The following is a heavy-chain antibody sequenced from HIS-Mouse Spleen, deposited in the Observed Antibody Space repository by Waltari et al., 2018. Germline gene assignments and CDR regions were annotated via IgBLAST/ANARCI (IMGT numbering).Heavy chain of an antibody. J-gene: IGHJ4*02. V-gene: IGHV1-2*02. CDR1: GYTFTGYY. CDR3: ARAVIVVVVAATPYFDY. Sequence: QVQLVQSGAEVKKPGASVKVSCKASGYTFTGYYMHWLRQAPGQGLEWMGWINPNSGGTNYAQKFQGRVTMTRDTSISTAYMELSRLRSDDTAVYYCARAVIVVVVAATPYFDYWGQGTLVTVSS. CDR2: INPNSGGT. D-gene: IGHD2-15*01.